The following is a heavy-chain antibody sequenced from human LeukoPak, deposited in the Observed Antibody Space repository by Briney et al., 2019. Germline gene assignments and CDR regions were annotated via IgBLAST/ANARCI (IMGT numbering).Heavy chain of an antibody. CDR2: INSDGSRT. Sequence: GGSLRLSCAASGFTFNSYWMHWVRQDPGKGLVCVSRINSDGSRTNYVDSAKGRFTISRDNAKNTLFLQMNSLRAEDTAVYYCARARVPWLRSDPLDIWGQGTMVTVSS. V-gene: IGHV3-74*01. D-gene: IGHD5-12*01. J-gene: IGHJ3*02. CDR3: ARARVPWLRSDPLDI. CDR1: GFTFNSYW.